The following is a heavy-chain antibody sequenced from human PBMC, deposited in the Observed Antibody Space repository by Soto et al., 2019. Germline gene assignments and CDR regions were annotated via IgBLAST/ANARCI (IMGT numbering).Heavy chain of an antibody. CDR2: ISGSGGST. CDR3: ARGLGVYYYYYMDV. Sequence: GGSLRLSCAASGFTFSSYAMSWVRQAPGKGLEWVSAISGSGGSTYYADSVKGRFTISRDNSKNTLYLQMNSLRAEDTAVYYCARGLGVYYYYYMDVWGKGTTVTVSS. CDR1: GFTFSSYA. J-gene: IGHJ6*03. D-gene: IGHD3-16*01. V-gene: IGHV3-23*01.